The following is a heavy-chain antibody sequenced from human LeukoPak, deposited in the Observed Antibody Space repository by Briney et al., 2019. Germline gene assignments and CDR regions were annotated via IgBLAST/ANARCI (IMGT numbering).Heavy chain of an antibody. J-gene: IGHJ4*02. CDR1: GFTFSSYS. Sequence: TGGSLRLSCAASGFTFSSYSMNWVRQAPGKGLEWVSYISSSSSTVYYADSVKGRFTISRDNAKNSLYLQMNSLRAEDTAVYYCAREQLADYWGQGTLVTVPS. V-gene: IGHV3-48*01. CDR3: AREQLADY. D-gene: IGHD6-6*01. CDR2: ISSSSSTV.